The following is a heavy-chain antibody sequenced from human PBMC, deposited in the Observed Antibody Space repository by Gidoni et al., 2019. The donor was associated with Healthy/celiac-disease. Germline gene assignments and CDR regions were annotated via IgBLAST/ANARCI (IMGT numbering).Heavy chain of an antibody. CDR3: ARDLWSDSSGYYYGY. D-gene: IGHD3-22*01. V-gene: IGHV1-18*01. Sequence: QVQLVQSGAEVKQPGASVKVSCKASGYTFTSYGIRWVRQAPGQGLEWMGWISAYNGNTNYAQKLQGRVTMTTDTSTSTAYMELRSLRSDDTAVYYCARDLWSDSSGYYYGYWGQGTLVTVSS. CDR2: ISAYNGNT. J-gene: IGHJ4*02. CDR1: GYTFTSYG.